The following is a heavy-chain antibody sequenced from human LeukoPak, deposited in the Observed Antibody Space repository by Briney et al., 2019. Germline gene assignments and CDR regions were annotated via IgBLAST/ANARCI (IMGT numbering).Heavy chain of an antibody. CDR1: GFTASSND. D-gene: IGHD3-9*01. J-gene: IGHJ4*02. CDR2: IYSGGST. CDR3: AKGTAYDILTGYTDY. V-gene: IGHV3-66*01. Sequence: GGSLRLSCAASGFTASSNDMSWVRQAPGKGLEWVSVIYSGGSTYYADSVKGRFTISRDNSKNTLYLQMNSLRAEDTAVYYCAKGTAYDILTGYTDYWGQGTLVTVSS.